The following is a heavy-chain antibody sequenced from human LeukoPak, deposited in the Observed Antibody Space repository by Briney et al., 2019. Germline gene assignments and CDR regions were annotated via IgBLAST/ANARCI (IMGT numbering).Heavy chain of an antibody. V-gene: IGHV3-74*01. D-gene: IGHD4-17*01. Sequence: PGGSLRLSCAASGFTFSNYGMHWVRQAPGKGLVWVSRINRDGRSTNYADSVKGRFTISRDNAKNTVFLQMNSLRAEDTAVYYCALPLRDGDFYFDYWGQGALVTVSS. CDR3: ALPLRDGDFYFDY. CDR2: INRDGRST. CDR1: GFTFSNYG. J-gene: IGHJ4*02.